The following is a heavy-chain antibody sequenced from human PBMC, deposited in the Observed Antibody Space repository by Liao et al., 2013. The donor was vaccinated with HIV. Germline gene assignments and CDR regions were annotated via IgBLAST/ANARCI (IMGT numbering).Heavy chain of an antibody. J-gene: IGHJ4*02. Sequence: QVQLQESGPGLVKPSETLSLTCTVSGGSISSYYWGWIRQPPGKGLEWIGYIYYSGSTKYNPSLKSRVTMSVDTSKNQFSLTLSSVTAADTAVYYCARGVSLEPLFHYFDYWGQGTLVIVSS. CDR2: IYYSGST. V-gene: IGHV4-59*01. D-gene: IGHD1-1*01. CDR1: GGSISSYY. CDR3: ARGVSLEPLFHYFDY.